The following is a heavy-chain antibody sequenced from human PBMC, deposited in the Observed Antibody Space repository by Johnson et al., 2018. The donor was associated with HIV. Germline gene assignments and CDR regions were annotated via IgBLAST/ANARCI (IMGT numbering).Heavy chain of an antibody. CDR3: VRDPTTQDLRLTGDFGAFDI. D-gene: IGHD7-27*01. CDR1: GFTFSSYG. CDR2: ISYNGSNK. J-gene: IGHJ3*02. V-gene: IGHV3-30*03. Sequence: VQLVESGGGVVQPGRSLRLSCAASGFTFSSYGMHWVRQAPGKGLEWVAVISYNGSNKYYADSVKGRFTISRDNAKNSLYLQMNSLRAEDTALYYCVRDPTTQDLRLTGDFGAFDIWGQGTMVTVSS.